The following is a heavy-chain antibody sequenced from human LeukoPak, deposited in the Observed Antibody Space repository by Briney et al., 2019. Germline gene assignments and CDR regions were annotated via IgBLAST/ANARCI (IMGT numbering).Heavy chain of an antibody. J-gene: IGHJ6*03. CDR3: ARASAVVAASFSGYYYXMDV. CDR1: GFTFSSYS. D-gene: IGHD2-15*01. CDR2: ISSSSSTI. V-gene: IGHV3-48*01. Sequence: GGSLRLSCAASGFTFSSYSMNWVRQAPGKGLEWVSYISSSSSTIYYADSVKGRFTISRDNAKNSLYLQMNSLRAEDTAVYYCARASAVVAASFSGYYYXMDVWGXXXTVTVSS.